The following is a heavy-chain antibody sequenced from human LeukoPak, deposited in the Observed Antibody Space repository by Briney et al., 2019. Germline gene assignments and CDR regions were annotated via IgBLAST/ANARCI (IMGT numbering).Heavy chain of an antibody. V-gene: IGHV4-61*01. J-gene: IGHJ6*02. CDR1: GGSISSSSYY. CDR2: IYYSGST. Sequence: SETLSLTCTVSGGSISSSSYYWSWIRQPPGKGLEWIGYIYYSGSTNYNPSLKSRVTISVDTSKNQFSLKLSSVTAADTAVYYCASTKGVTTSADYYYYGMDVWGQGTTVTVSS. CDR3: ASTKGVTTSADYYYYGMDV. D-gene: IGHD4-17*01.